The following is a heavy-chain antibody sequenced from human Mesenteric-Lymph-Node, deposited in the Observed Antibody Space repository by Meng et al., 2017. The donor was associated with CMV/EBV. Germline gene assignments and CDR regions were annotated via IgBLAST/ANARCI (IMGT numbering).Heavy chain of an antibody. D-gene: IGHD1-26*01. Sequence: SETLSLTCTVSGGSISSSGYYWGWIRQPPGKGLEWIGSIFYSGNAYYNPSLKSRVTISVDTSKNQFSLKLSSVTAADTAVYYCARDARSYYSSNLDYWGRGTLVTVSS. CDR2: IFYSGNA. CDR1: GGSISSSGYY. CDR3: ARDARSYYSSNLDY. V-gene: IGHV4-39*07. J-gene: IGHJ4*02.